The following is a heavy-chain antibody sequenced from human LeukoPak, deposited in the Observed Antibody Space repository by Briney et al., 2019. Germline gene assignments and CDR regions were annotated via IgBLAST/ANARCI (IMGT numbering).Heavy chain of an antibody. V-gene: IGHV3-64*01. Sequence: GGSLRLSCAASGFTFSSYAMHWVRQAPGKGLEYVSAISSNGGSTYYANSVKGRFTISRDNSKNTLYLQMGSLRAEDMAVYYCARAMGGLEDYWGQGTLVTVSS. CDR1: GFTFSSYA. CDR3: ARAMGGLEDY. CDR2: ISSNGGST. D-gene: IGHD1-26*01. J-gene: IGHJ4*02.